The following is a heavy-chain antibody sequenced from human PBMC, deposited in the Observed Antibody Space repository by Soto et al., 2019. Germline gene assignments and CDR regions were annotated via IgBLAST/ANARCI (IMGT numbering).Heavy chain of an antibody. CDR3: AKVCPGVTAIRSYLDY. CDR1: GFTFSIYG. D-gene: IGHD2-21*02. Sequence: QVQLVESGGGVVQPGRSLRLSCAASGFTFSIYGMHWVRQAPGKGLEWVAVISYDGSNIYYGDSVKGRFTISRDNSTNTLYLQMNSLRAEDTAVYYCAKVCPGVTAIRSYLDYLGQGTLVTVSS. V-gene: IGHV3-30*18. CDR2: ISYDGSNI. J-gene: IGHJ4*02.